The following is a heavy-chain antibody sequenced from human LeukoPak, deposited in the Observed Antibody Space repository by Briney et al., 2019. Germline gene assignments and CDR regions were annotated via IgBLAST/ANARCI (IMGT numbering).Heavy chain of an antibody. CDR1: GGTFSSYA. J-gene: IGHJ4*02. CDR2: IIPILGIA. CDR3: TRDPIRRYSGSYSDY. D-gene: IGHD1-26*01. Sequence: ASVKVSCKASGGTFSSYAISWVRQAPGQGLEWMGRIIPILGIANYAQKFQGRVTITADKSTSTAYMELSSLKTEDTAVYYCTRDPIRRYSGSYSDYWGQGTLVTVSS. V-gene: IGHV1-69*04.